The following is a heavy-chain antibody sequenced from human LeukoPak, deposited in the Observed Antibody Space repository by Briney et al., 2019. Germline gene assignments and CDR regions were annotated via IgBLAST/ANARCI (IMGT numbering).Heavy chain of an antibody. Sequence: PSETLSLTCTVSGGSISSYYWMWIRQPPGKGLEWIGYIYYSGGTHYNPSLKSRVTMLVDTSKNQFSLKLTAVTAADTAVYYCARETPGAGHFDYWGQGSLVTVSS. J-gene: IGHJ4*02. CDR3: ARETPGAGHFDY. D-gene: IGHD7-27*01. V-gene: IGHV4-59*01. CDR2: IYYSGGT. CDR1: GGSISSYY.